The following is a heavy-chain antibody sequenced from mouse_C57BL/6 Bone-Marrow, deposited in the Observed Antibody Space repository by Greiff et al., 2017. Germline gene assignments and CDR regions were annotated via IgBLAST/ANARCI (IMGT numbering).Heavy chain of an antibody. CDR1: GYTFTSYW. CDR3: ARDDGYLFAY. V-gene: IGHV1-7*01. D-gene: IGHD2-3*01. CDR2: INPSSGYT. Sequence: VKLQESGAELAKPGASVKLSCKASGYTFTSYWMHWVKQRPGQGLEWIGYINPSSGYTKYNQKFKDKATLTVDKSSSTAYMQLSSLTYEDSAVYYCARDDGYLFAYWGQGTLVTVSA. J-gene: IGHJ3*01.